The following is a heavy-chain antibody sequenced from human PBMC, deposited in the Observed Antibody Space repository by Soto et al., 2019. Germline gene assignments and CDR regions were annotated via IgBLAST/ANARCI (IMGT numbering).Heavy chain of an antibody. J-gene: IGHJ5*02. CDR2: IYYSGTT. D-gene: IGHD3-3*02. CDR1: GDSITSNSYF. V-gene: IGHV4-39*01. CDR3: ARLGAFYQSLDP. Sequence: SETLSLTCTVSGDSITSNSYFWAWIRQPPGKGLEWIGSIYYSGTTYHNPSLKSRVTISVDRSNNQFSLKLTSVTAADTAIYYCARLGAFYQSLDPWGQGTLVTVSS.